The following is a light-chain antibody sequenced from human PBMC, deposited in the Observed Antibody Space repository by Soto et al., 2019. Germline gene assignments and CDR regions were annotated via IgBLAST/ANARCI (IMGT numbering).Light chain of an antibody. CDR1: QIMSTY. CDR2: AAS. Sequence: EIPMTQSTSSLSASVGDRVTIICRASQIMSTYLNWYQLKPGRAPKHLIYAASSVQSGVPSRFSGSGSGTDFTLTINNLQPEDSATYSCQQTYSVPLTFGGGTKVEI. J-gene: IGKJ4*01. CDR3: QQTYSVPLT. V-gene: IGKV1-39*01.